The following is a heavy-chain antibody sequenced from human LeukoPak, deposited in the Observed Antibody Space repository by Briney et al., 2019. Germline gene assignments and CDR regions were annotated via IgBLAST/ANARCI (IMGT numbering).Heavy chain of an antibody. D-gene: IGHD6-13*01. CDR1: GGSISSGSYY. CDR3: ARISSSNWYNERGAFDV. V-gene: IGHV4-61*02. Sequence: SETLSLTCTVSGGSISSGSYYWSWIRQPAGKGLEWIGRIYTSGSTTYNSSLKSRVTISLDTSKNHFSLRLSSVTAADTAVYYCARISSSNWYNERGAFDVWGQGTMVTVSS. J-gene: IGHJ3*01. CDR2: IYTSGST.